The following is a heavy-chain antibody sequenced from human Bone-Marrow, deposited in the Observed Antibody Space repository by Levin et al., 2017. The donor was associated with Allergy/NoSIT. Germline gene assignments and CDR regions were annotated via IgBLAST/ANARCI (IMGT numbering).Heavy chain of an antibody. D-gene: IGHD3-9*01. CDR1: GFTFDTFT. Sequence: PGGSLRLSCGASGFTFDTFTMSWVRQGPGRGLEWLADISGSGGRTYYADSVKGRFSISRDNSKNIVYLQMNSLRGEDTAVYYCAKNLGADEGDDILTGLVDDWGQGTLVTVSS. CDR3: AKNLGADEGDDILTGLVDD. CDR2: ISGSGGRT. J-gene: IGHJ4*02. V-gene: IGHV3-23*01.